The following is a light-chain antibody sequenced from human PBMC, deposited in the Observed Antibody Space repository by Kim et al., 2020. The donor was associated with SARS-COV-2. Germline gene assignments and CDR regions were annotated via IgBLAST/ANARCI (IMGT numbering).Light chain of an antibody. J-gene: IGLJ2*01. CDR3: NSRDSSGNHVV. CDR1: SLRSYY. CDR2: GKN. V-gene: IGLV3-19*01. Sequence: SSELTQDPAVSVALGQTVRITCQGDSLRSYYASWYQQKPGQAPVLVIYGKNNRRSGIPDRFSGSCSGNTASLTITGAQAEDEADSYCNSRDSSGNHVVFGGGTQLTVL.